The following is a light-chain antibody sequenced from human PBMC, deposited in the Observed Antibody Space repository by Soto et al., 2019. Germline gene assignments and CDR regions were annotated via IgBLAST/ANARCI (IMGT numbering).Light chain of an antibody. CDR2: DAS. V-gene: IGKV3-11*01. Sequence: EVVLTQSPATLSLSPGERATLSCRASQSVRTSLAWYQHKPGQAPRLVIYDASRRANGVPARFGGSGSGTDFTLTINSLQPEAFAVYYCQQRNVWPPLTFGQGTRLEIK. CDR3: QQRNVWPPLT. CDR1: QSVRTS. J-gene: IGKJ5*01.